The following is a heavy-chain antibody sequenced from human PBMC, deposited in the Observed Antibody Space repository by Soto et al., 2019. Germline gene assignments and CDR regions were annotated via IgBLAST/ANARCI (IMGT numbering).Heavy chain of an antibody. CDR1: GGSISSGGYY. CDR3: AIDESATDDFDI. D-gene: IGHD5-12*01. V-gene: IGHV4-31*03. CDR2: IYYSGTT. Sequence: QVQLQESGPGLVKPSQTLSLTCTVSGGSISSGGYYWSWIRQNPGKGLEWIGYIYYSGTTNYNPSLKSRLTISVDTSKNQFSLKLNSMTAADKAVYYCAIDESATDDFDIWGQGTMVTVSS. J-gene: IGHJ3*02.